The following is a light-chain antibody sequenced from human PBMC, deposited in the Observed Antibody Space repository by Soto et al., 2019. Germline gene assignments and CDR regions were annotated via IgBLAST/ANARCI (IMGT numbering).Light chain of an antibody. V-gene: IGLV3-1*01. CDR1: KLGDKY. J-gene: IGLJ2*01. CDR3: QAWDTSTVV. Sequence: SYELTQPPSVSVSPVQTASITCSGDKLGDKYASWYQLKPGQSPVLVIYQDTKRPSGIPERFSGSNSGTTATLSISGTQAMDEADYYCQAWDTSTVVFGGGTKVTVL. CDR2: QDT.